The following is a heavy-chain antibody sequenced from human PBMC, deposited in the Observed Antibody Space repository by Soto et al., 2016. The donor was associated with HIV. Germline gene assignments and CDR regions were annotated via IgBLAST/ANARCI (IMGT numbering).Heavy chain of an antibody. CDR1: GFSFSSYS. D-gene: IGHD4-4*01. CDR2: ISSTSSTI. Sequence: EVQLVESGGGLVQPGRSLRLSCTASGFSFSSYSMNWVRQAPGKGLDWIAYISSTSSTIYYADSVKGRFTISRDNAKNSLYLRMNGLTVEDTAVYYCARDKGINYDRYHYYYTDAWGKGTAVTVSS. J-gene: IGHJ6*03. CDR3: ARDKGINYDRYHYYYTDA. V-gene: IGHV3-48*04.